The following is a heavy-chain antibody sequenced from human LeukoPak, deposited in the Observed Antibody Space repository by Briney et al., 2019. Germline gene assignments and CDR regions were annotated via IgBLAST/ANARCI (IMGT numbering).Heavy chain of an antibody. D-gene: IGHD3-10*01. V-gene: IGHV3-23*01. J-gene: IGHJ5*02. CDR3: AKFEYYYGSGSYFSWFDP. Sequence: GGSLRLSFAAPGFPFSGFAMTWVRQAPGKGLEWVSAIRGSGGSTYYADSVKGRFTISRDNSKNTLYLQMNSLRAEDTAVYYCAKFEYYYGSGSYFSWFDPWGQGTLVTVSS. CDR2: IRGSGGST. CDR1: GFPFSGFA.